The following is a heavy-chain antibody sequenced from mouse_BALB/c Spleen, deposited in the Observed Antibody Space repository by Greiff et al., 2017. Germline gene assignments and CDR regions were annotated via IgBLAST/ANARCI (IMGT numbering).Heavy chain of an antibody. CDR2: ISSGGSYT. CDR3: ARVITTASYFDY. Sequence: EVQLQESGGGLVKPGGSLKLSCAASGFTFSSYAMSWVRQSPEKRLEWVAEISSGGSYTYYPDTVTGRFTISRDNAKNTLYLEMSSLRSEDTAMYYCARVITTASYFDYWGQGTTLTVSS. J-gene: IGHJ2*01. V-gene: IGHV5-9-4*01. D-gene: IGHD1-2*01. CDR1: GFTFSSYA.